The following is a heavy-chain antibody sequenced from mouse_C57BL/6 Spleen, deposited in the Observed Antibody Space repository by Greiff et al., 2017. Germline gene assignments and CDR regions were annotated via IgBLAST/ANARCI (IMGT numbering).Heavy chain of an antibody. Sequence: QVQLQQPGAELVKPGASVKMSCKASGYTFTSYWITWVKQRPGQGLEWIGDIYPGSGSTNYNEKFNSKATLTVDTSSSTAYMQLSSLTSEDSAVYYCARSPYYYGSSHWYFDVWGTGTTVTVSS. CDR3: ARSPYYYGSSHWYFDV. CDR2: IYPGSGST. J-gene: IGHJ1*03. V-gene: IGHV1-55*01. D-gene: IGHD1-1*01. CDR1: GYTFTSYW.